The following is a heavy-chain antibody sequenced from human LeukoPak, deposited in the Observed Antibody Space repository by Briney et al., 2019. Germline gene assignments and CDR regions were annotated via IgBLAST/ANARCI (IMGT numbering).Heavy chain of an antibody. CDR1: GFTFSSYG. V-gene: IGHV3-23*01. Sequence: PGGSLRLSCAASGFTFSSYGMHWVRQAPGKGLEWVSAISGSGGSTYYADSVKGRFTISRDNSKNTLYLQMNSLRAEDTAVYYCAKEALGYSSSSPPFDYWGQGTLVTVSS. CDR3: AKEALGYSSSSPPFDY. D-gene: IGHD6-13*01. CDR2: ISGSGGST. J-gene: IGHJ4*02.